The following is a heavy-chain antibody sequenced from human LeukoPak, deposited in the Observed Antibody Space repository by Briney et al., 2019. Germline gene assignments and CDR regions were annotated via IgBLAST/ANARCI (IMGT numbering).Heavy chain of an antibody. Sequence: SETLSLTCTVSGDSINNYYWTWIRQPPGKRLEWIGYIYYSGTTSYNPSLESRVTISLDTSKNQFSLKLSSVTAADTAVYYCAREVGGYPRRFDPWGQGTLVTVSS. CDR3: AREVGGYPRRFDP. V-gene: IGHV4-59*01. D-gene: IGHD5-12*01. J-gene: IGHJ5*02. CDR2: IYYSGTT. CDR1: GDSINNYY.